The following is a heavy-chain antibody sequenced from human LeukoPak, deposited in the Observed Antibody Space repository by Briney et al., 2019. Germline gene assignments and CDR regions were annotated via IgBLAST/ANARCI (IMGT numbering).Heavy chain of an antibody. CDR3: ARDPRLFASSGYIDY. D-gene: IGHD3-22*01. CDR2: ISSSGSTI. CDR1: VFTFSDYY. Sequence: GGSLRLSCAASVFTFSDYYMSWIRQAPGKGLEWVSYISSSGSTIYYADSVKGRFTISRDNAKNSLYLQMNSLRAEDTAVYYCARDPRLFASSGYIDYWGQGTLVTVSS. V-gene: IGHV3-11*04. J-gene: IGHJ4*02.